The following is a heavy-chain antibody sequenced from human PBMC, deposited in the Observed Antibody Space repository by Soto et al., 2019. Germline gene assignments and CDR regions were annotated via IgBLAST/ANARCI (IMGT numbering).Heavy chain of an antibody. CDR1: GGSISSYY. J-gene: IGHJ4*02. CDR2: LYYSGST. D-gene: IGHD2-21*01. V-gene: IGHV4-59*08. CDR3: ARSHIVPRLFMYPSDY. Sequence: PSETLSLTCTVSGGSISSYYWSWIRQPPGKGLEWIGYLYYSGSTNYNPSLKSRVTISVDTSKNQFSLKLSSVTAADTAVYYCARSHIVPRLFMYPSDYWGQGTPVTVSS.